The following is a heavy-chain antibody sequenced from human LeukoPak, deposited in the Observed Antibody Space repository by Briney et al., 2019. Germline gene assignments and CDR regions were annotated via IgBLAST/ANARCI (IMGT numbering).Heavy chain of an antibody. V-gene: IGHV3-30*02. J-gene: IGHJ3*02. CDR3: ARQIITMIVVGLGAFDI. CDR1: GFTFTSYG. D-gene: IGHD3-22*01. Sequence: PGGSLRLSCAASGFTFTSYGMHWVRQAPGKGLEWVAFIRYDGSNKYYADSVKGRFTISRDNSKNTLYLQMSSLRAEDTAVYYCARQIITMIVVGLGAFDIWGQGTMVTVSS. CDR2: IRYDGSNK.